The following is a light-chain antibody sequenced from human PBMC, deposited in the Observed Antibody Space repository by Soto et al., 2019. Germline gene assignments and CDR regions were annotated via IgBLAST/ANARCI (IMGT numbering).Light chain of an antibody. Sequence: EIVMTQSPATLSVSPGERATLSCRANQSVSSNLAWYQQKPGQAPRLLIYGASTRATGIPARFSGSGSGTEFTLTISSLQSEDFAVYYCQQYNNWPTSGQGTRLEIK. V-gene: IGKV3-15*01. CDR2: GAS. J-gene: IGKJ5*01. CDR3: QQYNNWPT. CDR1: QSVSSN.